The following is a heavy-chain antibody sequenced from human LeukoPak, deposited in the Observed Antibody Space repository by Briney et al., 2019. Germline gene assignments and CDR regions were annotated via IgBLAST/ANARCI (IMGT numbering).Heavy chain of an antibody. Sequence: GGSLRLSCAASGFTLSVYSMNWVRQAPGKGLEWVSCISTTSSYIYYADSVRGRFTISRDNAKNSLYLQMNSLRAEDTAVYYCARGLSSGWYYGPDYWGQGTLVTVSS. CDR1: GFTLSVYS. D-gene: IGHD6-19*01. J-gene: IGHJ4*02. CDR3: ARGLSSGWYYGPDY. CDR2: ISTTSSYI. V-gene: IGHV3-21*01.